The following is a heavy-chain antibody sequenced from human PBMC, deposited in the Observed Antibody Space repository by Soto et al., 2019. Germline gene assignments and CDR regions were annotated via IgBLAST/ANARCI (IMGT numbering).Heavy chain of an antibody. J-gene: IGHJ4*02. CDR3: ARDATGSYSYFDY. CDR1: GFTFSDYS. D-gene: IGHD1-26*01. V-gene: IGHV3-11*05. Sequence: QVQLVESGGGLVKPGGSLRLPCAASGFTFSDYSMSWIRQAPGKGLEWVSYISSSSKYTNYADSVKGRFTISRDNAKNSLYLQMNSLRAEDTAVYYCARDATGSYSYFDYWGQGTLVTVSS. CDR2: ISSSSKYT.